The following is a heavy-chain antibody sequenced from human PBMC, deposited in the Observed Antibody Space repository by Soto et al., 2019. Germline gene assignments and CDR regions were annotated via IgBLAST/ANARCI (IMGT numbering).Heavy chain of an antibody. CDR2: IWYDGSNK. CDR1: GYTFSSYG. V-gene: IGHV3-33*01. CDR3: ARSHIYYDSSGCDY. J-gene: IGHJ4*02. D-gene: IGHD3-22*01. Sequence: QVQLVESGGGVVQPGRSLRLSCAASGYTFSSYGMHWVLQAPGKGLEWVAVIWYDGSNKYYADSVKGRFTISRDNSKNTLYLQMNSLRAEDTAVYYCARSHIYYDSSGCDYWGQGTLVTVSS.